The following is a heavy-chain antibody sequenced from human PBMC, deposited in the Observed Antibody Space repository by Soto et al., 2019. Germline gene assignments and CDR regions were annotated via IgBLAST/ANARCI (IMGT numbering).Heavy chain of an antibody. V-gene: IGHV6-1*01. CDR3: ATHLEPPYYSGMAF. D-gene: IGHD1-1*01. Sequence: SETLSLSCAISGGSVSSNSAAWNSIRQSPSRGLEWLGRTCYEPQLYNDYAVSGKSRITINPDTSQNQVSLRLNSATPEEGAVDYCATHLEPPYYSGMAFWGQGTTVTV. CDR2: TCYEPQLYN. CDR1: GGSVSSNSAA. J-gene: IGHJ6*02.